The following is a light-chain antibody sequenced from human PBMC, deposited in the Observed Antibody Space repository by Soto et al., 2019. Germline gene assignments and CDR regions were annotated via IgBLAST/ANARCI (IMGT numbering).Light chain of an antibody. CDR3: AAWDDGLNAYV. V-gene: IGLV1-47*02. Sequence: YVLTQPPSASGTPGQGVTISCSGSSSNIGSNYVYWYQQFPGTAPRLLIYGNYQRPSGVPDRFSGSKSGTSASLAISGLRSEDEGYYYCAAWDDGLNAYVFGTGTKVTVL. CDR2: GNY. J-gene: IGLJ1*01. CDR1: SSNIGSNY.